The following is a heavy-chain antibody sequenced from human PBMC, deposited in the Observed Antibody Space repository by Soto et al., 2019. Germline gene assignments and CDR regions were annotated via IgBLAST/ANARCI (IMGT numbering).Heavy chain of an antibody. D-gene: IGHD3-10*01. J-gene: IGHJ5*02. CDR3: ARGNGVVRGVTFGWFDP. Sequence: QVQLVQSGAEVKKPGSSVKVSCKVSGGTFSSYAISWVRQAPGQGLEWMGGIIPIFGTANYAQKFQGRVTITADESTSTACMELSSLRSEDTAVYYYARGNGVVRGVTFGWFDPWGQGTLVTVSS. V-gene: IGHV1-69*01. CDR2: IIPIFGTA. CDR1: GGTFSSYA.